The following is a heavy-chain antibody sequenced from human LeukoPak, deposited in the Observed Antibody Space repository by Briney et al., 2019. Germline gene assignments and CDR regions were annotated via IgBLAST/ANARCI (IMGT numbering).Heavy chain of an antibody. J-gene: IGHJ4*02. CDR3: ARGEDVSGYRTDC. V-gene: IGHV3-23*01. CDR1: GFTFSSYD. Sequence: GGSLRLSCAASGFTFSSYDMSWVRQAPGQGLEWVSAITGSGGSTYYADSVKGRFTISRDNSKNALYLQMNSLRAEDTAVYYCARGEDVSGYRTDCWGQGTLATVSS. CDR2: ITGSGGST. D-gene: IGHD3-3*01.